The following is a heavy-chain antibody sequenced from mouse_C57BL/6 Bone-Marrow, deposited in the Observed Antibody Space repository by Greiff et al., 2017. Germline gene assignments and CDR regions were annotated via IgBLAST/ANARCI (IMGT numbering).Heavy chain of an antibody. CDR2: IYPGSGST. D-gene: IGHD1-1*01. Sequence: VQLQQPGAELVKPGASVKMSCKASGYTFTRYWITWVKQRPGQGLEWIGDIYPGSGSTNYNEKFKSKATLTVDTSSSTAYMQLSSLTSEDSAVYDCAREGVVADYYAMDYWGQGTSVTVSS. J-gene: IGHJ4*01. V-gene: IGHV1-55*01. CDR1: GYTFTRYW. CDR3: AREGVVADYYAMDY.